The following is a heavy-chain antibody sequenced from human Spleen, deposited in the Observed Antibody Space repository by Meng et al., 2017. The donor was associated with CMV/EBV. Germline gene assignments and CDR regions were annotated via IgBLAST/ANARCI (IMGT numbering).Heavy chain of an antibody. CDR2: IYYSGST. Sequence: GSLRLSCIVSGGSISSSHYYWGWIRQPPGKGLECIGNIYYSGSTYYNPSLKSRVTISIDTSKNRFSLKLTSVTAADTAVYYCARYPRSGNKYYFDYWGQGTLVTVSS. CDR1: GGSISSSHYY. V-gene: IGHV4-39*07. J-gene: IGHJ4*02. CDR3: ARYPRSGNKYYFDY. D-gene: IGHD2-15*01.